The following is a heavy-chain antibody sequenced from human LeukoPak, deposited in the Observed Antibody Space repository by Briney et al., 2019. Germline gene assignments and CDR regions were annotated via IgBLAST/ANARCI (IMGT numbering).Heavy chain of an antibody. CDR2: ISTYNGNT. CDR1: GDSFVLYG. Sequence: GASVKVSCKASGDSFVLYGISWVRQAPGQGPEWMRWISTYNGNTKYAEKLQGRVTMTTDTPTSTAYMELRSLRSDDTAVYYCARDEDYGIFVNVDYWGQGTLVTVSS. V-gene: IGHV1-18*01. CDR3: ARDEDYGIFVNVDY. J-gene: IGHJ4*02. D-gene: IGHD4-17*01.